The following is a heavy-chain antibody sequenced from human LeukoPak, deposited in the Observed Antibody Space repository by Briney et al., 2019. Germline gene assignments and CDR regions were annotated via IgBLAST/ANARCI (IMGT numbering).Heavy chain of an antibody. CDR2: IYYSGST. J-gene: IGHJ4*02. CDR3: ARSTLTIFGVLPRYYFDY. CDR1: GGSISSSGNY. V-gene: IGHV4-39*07. D-gene: IGHD3-3*01. Sequence: SETLSLTCTVSGGSISSSGNYWGWIRQPPGKGLEWIGSIYYSGSTYYNPSLKSRVTISVDTSKNQFSLKLSSVTAADTAVYYCARSTLTIFGVLPRYYFDYWGQGTLVTVSS.